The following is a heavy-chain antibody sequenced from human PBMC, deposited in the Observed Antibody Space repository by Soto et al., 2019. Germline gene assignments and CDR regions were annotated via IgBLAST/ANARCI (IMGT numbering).Heavy chain of an antibody. J-gene: IGHJ4*02. CDR2: ISWNSGSI. V-gene: IGHV3-9*01. Sequence: ESGGGLVQPGRSLRLSCAASGFTFDDYAMHWVRQAPGKGLEWVSGISWNSGSIGYADSVKGRFTISRDNAKNSLYLQMNSLRAEDTALYYCAKGNWGFDYWGQGTLVTVSS. CDR3: AKGNWGFDY. CDR1: GFTFDDYA. D-gene: IGHD7-27*01.